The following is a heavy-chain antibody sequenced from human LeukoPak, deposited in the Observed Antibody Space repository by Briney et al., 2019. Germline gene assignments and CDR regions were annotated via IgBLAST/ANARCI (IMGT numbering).Heavy chain of an antibody. J-gene: IGHJ4*02. D-gene: IGHD3-10*01. CDR3: TKWGSGSYYRGGGYYFDY. Sequence: GGTLRLSCAASGFTFSSYGMSWVRQAPGKGLEWVSAISGSGGSTYYADSVKGRFTISRDNSKNTLYLQMNSLRAEDTAVYYCTKWGSGSYYRGGGYYFDYWGQGTLVTVSS. CDR1: GFTFSSYG. V-gene: IGHV3-23*01. CDR2: ISGSGGST.